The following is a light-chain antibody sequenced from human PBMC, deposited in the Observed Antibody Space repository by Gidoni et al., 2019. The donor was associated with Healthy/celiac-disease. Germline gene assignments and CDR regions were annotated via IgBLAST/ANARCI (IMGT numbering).Light chain of an antibody. CDR1: QGVSSY. V-gene: IGKV3D-11*01. J-gene: IGKJ5*01. Sequence: EIVLTQSPATLSLSPGDRATLPCRASQGVSSYLAWYQQKPGQAPRLLIYDASNWATGIPARFSGSGPGTDFTLTISSLEPEDFAVYYCQQRSNWQITFXXXTRLEIK. CDR2: DAS. CDR3: QQRSNWQIT.